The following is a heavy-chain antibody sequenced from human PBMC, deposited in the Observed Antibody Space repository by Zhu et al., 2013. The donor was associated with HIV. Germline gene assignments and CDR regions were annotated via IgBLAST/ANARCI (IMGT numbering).Heavy chain of an antibody. J-gene: IGHJ6*02. Sequence: HVQLVQSGAEVKRPGASLKVSCKASGYTFSSYDINWVRQATGQGLELMGWMNPKSGNTGNVQKFQGRVTMTRNTSISTAYMELSSLRSEDTAVYYCARGRRWELAGGMDVWGQGTTVTVSS. CDR1: GYTFSSYD. D-gene: IGHD1-7*01. CDR3: ARGRRWELAGGMDV. CDR2: MNPKSGNT. V-gene: IGHV1-8*01.